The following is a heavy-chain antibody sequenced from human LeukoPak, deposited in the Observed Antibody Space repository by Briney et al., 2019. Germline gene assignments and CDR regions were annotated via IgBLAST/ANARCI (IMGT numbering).Heavy chain of an antibody. CDR3: ARGHSGGNFDY. V-gene: IGHV3-11*04. CDR2: ISGSDNTI. J-gene: IGHJ4*02. D-gene: IGHD3-10*01. CDR1: GFTFSDYY. Sequence: GGSLRLSCAASGFTFSDYYMSWIRQAPGKGLEWVSYISGSDNTIYYADSVKGRFTISRDDAKNSLYLQMNSLRAEDTAVYYCARGHSGGNFDYWGQGTLVTVSS.